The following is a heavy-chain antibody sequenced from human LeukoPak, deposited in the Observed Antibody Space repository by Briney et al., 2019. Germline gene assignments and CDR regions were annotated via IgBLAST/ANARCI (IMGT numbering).Heavy chain of an antibody. J-gene: IGHJ4*02. V-gene: IGHV3-11*06. CDR3: ARALYYDSSGYYYY. Sequence: PGGSLRLSCAASGFTFSDYYMTWIRQAPGKGLEWVSSISSSSSYIYYADSVKGRFTISRDNAKNSLYLQMNSLRADDTAVYYCARALYYDSSGYYYYWGQGTLVTVSS. CDR1: GFTFSDYY. CDR2: ISSSSSYI. D-gene: IGHD3-22*01.